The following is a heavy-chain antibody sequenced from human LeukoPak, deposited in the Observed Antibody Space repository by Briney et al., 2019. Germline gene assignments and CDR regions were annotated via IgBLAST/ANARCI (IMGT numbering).Heavy chain of an antibody. V-gene: IGHV4-59*08. CDR1: GGSISSNY. J-gene: IGHJ3*02. Sequence: SETLSLTCTVSGGSISSNYWSWIRQPPGKGLESIGYIYYSGNTNYNPSLKSRVTISVDTSKNQFSLRLSSVTAADTAVYYCARHPELLAFDIWGQGTMVTVSS. CDR3: ARHPELLAFDI. D-gene: IGHD1-7*01. CDR2: IYYSGNT.